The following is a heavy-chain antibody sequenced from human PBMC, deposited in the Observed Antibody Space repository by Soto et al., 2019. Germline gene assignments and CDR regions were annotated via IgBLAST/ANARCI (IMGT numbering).Heavy chain of an antibody. D-gene: IGHD3-3*02. CDR3: ARHVDQLGLFDP. CDR1: GGSISSSSYY. V-gene: IGHV4-39*01. J-gene: IGHJ5*02. Sequence: SETLSLTCTVSGGSISSSSYYWGWIRQPPGKGLEWIGSIYYSGSTYYNPSLKSRVTISVDTSKNQFSLKLSSVTAADTAVYYCARHVDQLGLFDPWGQGTLVTVSS. CDR2: IYYSGST.